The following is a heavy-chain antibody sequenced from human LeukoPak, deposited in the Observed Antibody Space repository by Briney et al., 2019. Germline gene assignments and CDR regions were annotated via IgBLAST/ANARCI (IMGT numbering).Heavy chain of an antibody. V-gene: IGHV3-74*01. D-gene: IGHD6-13*01. CDR2: INTDGSST. J-gene: IGHJ6*02. Sequence: GGSLRLSCAASGFTFSSHWMHWVRQGPGKGLVWVSRINTDGSSTSYADSVKGRFTISRDNAENTLYLQMNSLRAEDTAVYYCVRDSFDAGIYCGMGVWGQGTTVTVSS. CDR1: GFTFSSHW. CDR3: VRDSFDAGIYCGMGV.